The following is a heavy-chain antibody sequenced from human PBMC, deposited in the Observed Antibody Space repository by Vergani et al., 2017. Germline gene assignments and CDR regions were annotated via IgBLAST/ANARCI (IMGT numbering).Heavy chain of an antibody. CDR2: IKQDGSEK. V-gene: IGHV3-7*01. CDR3: AREPTGIGVKSADIVVVPAHIFDY. Sequence: EVQLVESGGGLVQPGGSLRLSCAASGFTFSSYWMSWVRQAPGKGLEWVANIKQDGSEKYYVDSVKGRFTISRDNAKNSLYLQMNSLRAEDTAVYYGAREPTGIGVKSADIVVVPAHIFDYWGQGTLVTVSS. CDR1: GFTFSSYW. D-gene: IGHD2-2*01. J-gene: IGHJ4*02.